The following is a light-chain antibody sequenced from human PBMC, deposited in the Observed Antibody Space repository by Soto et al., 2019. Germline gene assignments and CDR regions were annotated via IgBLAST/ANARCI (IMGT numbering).Light chain of an antibody. CDR1: RTINTY. CDR2: GAS. Sequence: DFRMTQSSSSLSASVGDTITITCRASRTINTYLTCFQQKPGEPPRLLIYGASTLHDGVPSRFSGSGSGADFTLTISGLQPEDFASYHCQQTYSDISFGGGTKVDIK. V-gene: IGKV1-39*01. CDR3: QQTYSDIS. J-gene: IGKJ4*01.